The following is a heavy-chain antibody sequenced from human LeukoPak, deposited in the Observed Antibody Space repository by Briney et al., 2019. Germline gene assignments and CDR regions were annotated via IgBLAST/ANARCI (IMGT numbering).Heavy chain of an antibody. CDR2: ISHSGST. CDR3: ARADVCGGNPFDCFDI. V-gene: IGHV4-59*08. CDR1: GGSMNSYY. J-gene: IGHJ3*02. Sequence: SETLSLTCSVSGGSMNSYYWNWIRQTPGKGLEWIGYISHSGSTNYNPSLKSRATISIDTSKNQFSLKLRSVTAPDTAMYYCARADVCGGNPFDCFDIWGQGTVVAVSS. D-gene: IGHD2-15*01.